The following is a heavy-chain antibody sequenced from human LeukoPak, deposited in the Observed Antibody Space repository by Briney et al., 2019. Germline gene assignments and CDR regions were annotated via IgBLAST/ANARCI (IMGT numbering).Heavy chain of an antibody. V-gene: IGHV3-33*01. J-gene: IGHJ2*01. CDR1: GFSFSNYG. D-gene: IGHD1/OR15-1a*01. CDR3: AVATGANWYFDL. Sequence: PGGSPRLSCAASGFSFSNYGMHWVRQAPGKGLEWVAVIWYDGSNKYYAESVKGRFTISRDNSKNTLYLQMNSLRAEDTAVYYCAVATGANWYFDLWGRGTLVTVSS. CDR2: IWYDGSNK.